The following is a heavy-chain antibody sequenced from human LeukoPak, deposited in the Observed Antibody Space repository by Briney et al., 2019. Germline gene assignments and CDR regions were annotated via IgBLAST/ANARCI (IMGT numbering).Heavy chain of an antibody. CDR3: ARDRNSGSSLDI. Sequence: ASVKVSCKASGYAFTGYYIHWVRQAPGQGLEWMGWIYPYSGDTNYAQNFQGRVTMTRDTSISTAYMELSSLKSDDTAVYYCARDRNSGSSLDIWGQGTMLTVSS. CDR2: IYPYSGDT. D-gene: IGHD6-6*01. J-gene: IGHJ3*02. V-gene: IGHV1-2*02. CDR1: GYAFTGYY.